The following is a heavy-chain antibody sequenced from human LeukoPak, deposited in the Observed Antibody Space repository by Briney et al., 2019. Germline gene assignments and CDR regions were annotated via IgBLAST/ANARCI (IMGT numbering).Heavy chain of an antibody. CDR3: ARDGYGSSGYYLNYWFDP. CDR1: GYTFTSYG. D-gene: IGHD3-22*01. Sequence: ASVKVSCKASGYTFTSYGISWVRQAPGQGLEWMGWISAYNGNTNYTQKLQGRVTMTTDTSTSTVYMELSSLRSEDTAVYYCARDGYGSSGYYLNYWFDPWGQGTLVTVSS. V-gene: IGHV1-18*01. CDR2: ISAYNGNT. J-gene: IGHJ5*02.